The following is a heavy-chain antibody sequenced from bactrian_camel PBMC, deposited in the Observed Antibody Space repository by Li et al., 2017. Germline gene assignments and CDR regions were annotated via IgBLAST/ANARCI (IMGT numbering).Heavy chain of an antibody. D-gene: IGHD4*01. CDR3: VRDYKSGDYRDDLGY. Sequence: HVQLVESGGGSVQDGGSLKLSCVASGYATGHYCIAWFRLSPGKEREEVAHIHARSGRSYVGDSVKGRFTISRDNAKNMVYLHMTSLKPEDTGVYYCVRDYKSGDYRDDLGYWGQGTQVTVS. V-gene: IGHV3S63*01. CDR2: IHARSGRS. CDR1: GYATGHYC. J-gene: IGHJ4*01.